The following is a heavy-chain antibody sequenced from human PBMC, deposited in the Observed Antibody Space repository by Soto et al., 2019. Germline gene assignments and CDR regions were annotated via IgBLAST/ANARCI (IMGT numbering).Heavy chain of an antibody. CDR1: GFTFSSYA. D-gene: IGHD6-13*01. CDR2: ISGSGGST. Sequence: GGSLRLSCAASGFTFSSYAMSWVRQAPGKGLEWVSAISGSGGSTYYADTVKGRFTISRDNSKNTLYLQMNSLRAEDTVVYYCAKDGLLFLRTAGTRFDYWGQGTLVTVSS. CDR3: AKDGLLFLRTAGTRFDY. V-gene: IGHV3-23*01. J-gene: IGHJ4*02.